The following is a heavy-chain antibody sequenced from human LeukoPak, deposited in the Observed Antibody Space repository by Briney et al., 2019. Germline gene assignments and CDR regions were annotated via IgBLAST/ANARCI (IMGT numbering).Heavy chain of an antibody. V-gene: IGHV1-8*03. J-gene: IGHJ5*02. CDR3: ARSSFGVVPSGP. D-gene: IGHD2-2*01. Sequence: ASVKVSFKASGYTFTGYYMHWMRQAPGQGLEWMGWMNPNSGNTGYAQKFQGRVTITRNTSISTAYMELSSLRSEDTAVYYCARSSFGVVPSGPWGQGTLVTVSS. CDR1: GYTFTGYY. CDR2: MNPNSGNT.